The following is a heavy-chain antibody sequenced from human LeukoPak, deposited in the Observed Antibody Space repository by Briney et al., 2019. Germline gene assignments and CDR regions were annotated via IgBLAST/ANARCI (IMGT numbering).Heavy chain of an antibody. CDR1: GITLSNYG. Sequence: GGSLRLSCAVSGITLSNYGMSWVRQAPGKGPEWVAGISGSGGSAYYADAVKGRFTISRDNPKNTLYLQMNSLRVEDTAVYFCAKRGVVIRVILVGFHKEAYYFDSWGLGALVTVSS. J-gene: IGHJ4*02. V-gene: IGHV3-23*01. CDR2: ISGSGGSA. CDR3: AKRGVVIRVILVGFHKEAYYFDS. D-gene: IGHD3-22*01.